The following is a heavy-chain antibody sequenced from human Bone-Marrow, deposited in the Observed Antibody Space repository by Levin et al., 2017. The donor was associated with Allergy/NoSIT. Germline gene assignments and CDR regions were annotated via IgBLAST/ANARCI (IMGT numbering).Heavy chain of an antibody. CDR3: AREATYSSGQRGDWFDP. D-gene: IGHD6-19*01. CDR2: ISGTGRTI. J-gene: IGHJ5*02. CDR1: GLTFSRHS. Sequence: GGSLRLSCAASGLTFSRHSLSWLRQAPGKGLEWISAISGTGRTIYYADSVKGRFTVSSENAENQVVLQMNSITAEDTAVYYCAREATYSSGQRGDWFDPWGQGTLVTVSS. V-gene: IGHV3-21*01.